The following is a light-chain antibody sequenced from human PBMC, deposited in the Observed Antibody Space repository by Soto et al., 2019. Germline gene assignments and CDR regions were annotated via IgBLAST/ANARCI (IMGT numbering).Light chain of an antibody. J-gene: IGLJ1*01. CDR3: CSFSGNYISV. Sequence: QSVLTQPRSVSGSPGQSVTISCTGTSSDVGGYNYVSWYLQHPGKAPKVMIYDVSKRPSGVPDRFSGSKSGNTASLTVSGLQSEDEADYYCCSFSGNYISVFGNATKVT. CDR2: DVS. CDR1: SSDVGGYNY. V-gene: IGLV2-11*01.